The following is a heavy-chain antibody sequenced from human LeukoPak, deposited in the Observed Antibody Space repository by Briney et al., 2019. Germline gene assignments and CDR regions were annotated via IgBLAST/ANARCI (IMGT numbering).Heavy chain of an antibody. CDR2: ISYDGSNK. CDR3: AKRMGPSIAAADLDY. V-gene: IGHV3-30*18. Sequence: GGSLRLSCAASGFTFSSYGMNWVRQAPGKGLEWVAVISYDGSNKYYADSVKGRFTISRDNSKNTLYLQMNSLRAEDTAVYYCAKRMGPSIAAADLDYWGQGTLVTVSS. J-gene: IGHJ4*02. D-gene: IGHD6-13*01. CDR1: GFTFSSYG.